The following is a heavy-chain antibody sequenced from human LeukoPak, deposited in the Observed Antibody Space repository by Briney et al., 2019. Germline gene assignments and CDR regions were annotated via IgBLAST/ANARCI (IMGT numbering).Heavy chain of an antibody. J-gene: IGHJ4*02. CDR3: GRQENRIAAASAGY. V-gene: IGHV4-39*01. CDR1: GDSFSSSSSY. Sequence: SETLSLTCIVSGDSFSSSSSYWGWIRQPPGKGLEWIGSRYYRGSTYYNPSLKSRVTISEDTSKNQLSLKLSSVTAADTAVYYCGRQENRIAAASAGYWGQGVLVTVSS. CDR2: RYYRGST. D-gene: IGHD6-13*01.